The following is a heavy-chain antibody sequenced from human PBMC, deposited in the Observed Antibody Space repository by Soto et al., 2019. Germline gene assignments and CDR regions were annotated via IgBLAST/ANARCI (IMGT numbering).Heavy chain of an antibody. J-gene: IGHJ4*01. CDR1: GFTLSSYA. D-gene: IGHD6-13*01. Sequence: PGGSLRLSCAASGFTLSSYAFYWVLQAPGKGLECVSAISAASGTYYADSVKGRFTISRDNSRNTLYLQMNTLRAEDTAIYYCAKRGDTSRLNWAFFDSSGQGTLVTVSS. V-gene: IGHV3-23*01. CDR2: ISAASGT. CDR3: AKRGDTSRLNWAFFDS.